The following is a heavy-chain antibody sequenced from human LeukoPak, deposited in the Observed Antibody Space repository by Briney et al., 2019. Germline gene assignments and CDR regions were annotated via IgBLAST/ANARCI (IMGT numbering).Heavy chain of an antibody. CDR3: AREITGTPFDY. CDR1: GFTFRSYW. J-gene: IGHJ4*02. V-gene: IGHV3-7*01. CDR2: IKQDGSEK. Sequence: TGGSLRLSCAASGFTFRSYWMSWVRQAPGKGLEWVDNIKQDGSEKYYVDSVKGRSTTSRDNAKNSLYLQMNSLRAEDTAVYYCAREITGTPFDYWGRGTLVTVSS. D-gene: IGHD1-7*01.